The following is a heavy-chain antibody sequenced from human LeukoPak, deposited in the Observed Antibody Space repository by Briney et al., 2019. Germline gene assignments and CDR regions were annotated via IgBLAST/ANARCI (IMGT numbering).Heavy chain of an antibody. CDR2: INPSGGST. V-gene: IGHV1-46*01. D-gene: IGHD5-12*01. CDR1: GYTFTSYY. J-gene: IGHJ6*02. CDR3: ARDLRGYSYYYGMDV. Sequence: ASVKVSCKATGYTFTSYYMHWVRQAPGQGLEWMGIINPSGGSTSYAQKFQGRVTMTRDTSTSTVYMELSSLRSEDTAVYYCARDLRGYSYYYGMDVWGQGTTVTVSS.